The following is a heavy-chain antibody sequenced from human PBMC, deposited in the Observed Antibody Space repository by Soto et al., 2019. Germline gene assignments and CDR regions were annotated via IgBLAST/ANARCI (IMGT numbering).Heavy chain of an antibody. CDR1: GCSISSSTYY. CDR2: IYYSGGT. CDR3: ARQYLGQLISYGMDV. D-gene: IGHD2-2*01. J-gene: IGHJ6*02. Sequence: XETLSPTCPVSGCSISSSTYYWGWIRQPRGQGLEWIGIIYYSGGTYYNPSLKSRVTISVDTSKNQFSLKLSSVTAADAAVYYCARQYLGQLISYGMDVWGQGTTVTVSS. V-gene: IGHV4-39*01.